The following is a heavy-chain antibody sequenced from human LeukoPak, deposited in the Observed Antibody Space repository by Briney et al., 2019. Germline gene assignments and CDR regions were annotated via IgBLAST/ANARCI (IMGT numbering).Heavy chain of an antibody. J-gene: IGHJ3*02. Sequence: PGGSLRLSCAASGFTFSRHYMSWVRQAPGKGLEWVANIKQDESDKFYVDSVRGRFTISRDNAKNSLYLQMNSLRVKDTAVYYCARESVTAGGDDAFDIWGQGTMVTVSS. CDR3: ARESVTAGGDDAFDI. CDR1: GFTFSRHY. V-gene: IGHV3-7*01. D-gene: IGHD6-13*01. CDR2: IKQDESDK.